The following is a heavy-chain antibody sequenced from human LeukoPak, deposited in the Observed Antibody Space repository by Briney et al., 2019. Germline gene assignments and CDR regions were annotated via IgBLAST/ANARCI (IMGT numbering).Heavy chain of an antibody. Sequence: SETLSLTCTVSGGSISSGGYYWSWIRQPPGKGLEWIGYIYYSGSTNYNPSLKSRVTTSVDTSKNQFSLKLSSVTAADTAVYYCARVVAGGAFDIWGQGTMVTVSS. CDR1: GGSISSGGYY. CDR2: IYYSGST. V-gene: IGHV4-61*08. J-gene: IGHJ3*02. CDR3: ARVVAGGAFDI. D-gene: IGHD6-25*01.